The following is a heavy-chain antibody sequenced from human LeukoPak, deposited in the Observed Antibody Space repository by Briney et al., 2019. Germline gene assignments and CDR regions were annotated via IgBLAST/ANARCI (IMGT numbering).Heavy chain of an antibody. CDR2: IYYSGAI. Sequence: SETLSLTCTVSGGSISSGGYFWSWIRQHPGKGLEWIGYIYYSGAISYNPSLKSRVTISVDRSKNQFSLKLSSVTAADTAVYYCARAARLGYGGNSDVFDYYYYMDVWGKGTTVTVSS. D-gene: IGHD4-23*01. V-gene: IGHV4-31*03. J-gene: IGHJ6*03. CDR3: ARAARLGYGGNSDVFDYYYYMDV. CDR1: GGSISSGGYF.